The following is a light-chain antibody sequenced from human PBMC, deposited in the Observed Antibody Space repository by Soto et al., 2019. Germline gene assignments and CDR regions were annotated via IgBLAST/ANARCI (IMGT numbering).Light chain of an antibody. CDR3: QQLNSYPRT. CDR2: AAS. Sequence: DIQMTQSTSTLSGSVGDRVTITXRASQTISSWLAWYQQKPGKAPKLLIYAASTLQSGVPSRFSGSGSGTEFTLTISSLQPEDFATYYCQQLNSYPRTFGQGTKVDNK. V-gene: IGKV1-9*01. CDR1: QTISSW. J-gene: IGKJ1*01.